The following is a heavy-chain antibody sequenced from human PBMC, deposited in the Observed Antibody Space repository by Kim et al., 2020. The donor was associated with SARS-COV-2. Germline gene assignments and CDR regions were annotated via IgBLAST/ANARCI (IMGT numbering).Heavy chain of an antibody. J-gene: IGHJ4*02. V-gene: IGHV1-69*01. Sequence: ANYARKFQGRVTITADESTSTAYMELGSLRSEDTAVYYCARGGGELPVDYWGQGTLVTVSS. CDR2: A. D-gene: IGHD1-26*01. CDR3: ARGGGELPVDY.